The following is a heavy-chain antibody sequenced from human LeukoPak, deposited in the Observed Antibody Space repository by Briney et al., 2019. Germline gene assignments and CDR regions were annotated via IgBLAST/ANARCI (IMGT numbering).Heavy chain of an antibody. V-gene: IGHV3-23*01. CDR1: GFTFSSYA. J-gene: IGHJ4*02. Sequence: GGSLRLSCAASGFTFSSYAMSWVRQAPGKGLEWVSAISGSGSATYYADPVKGRFTISRDNSKNTLYLQMNSLRAEDTAVYYCAILTSLDSSGSPSDYWGQGTLVTVSS. CDR3: AILTSLDSSGSPSDY. D-gene: IGHD3-22*01. CDR2: ISGSGSAT.